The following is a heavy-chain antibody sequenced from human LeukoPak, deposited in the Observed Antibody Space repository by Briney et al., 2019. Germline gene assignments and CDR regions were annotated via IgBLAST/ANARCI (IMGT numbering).Heavy chain of an antibody. CDR2: IYYSGST. CDR1: GGSISSSSYY. D-gene: IGHD6-19*01. CDR3: AGQTSRYSSGWYAFDY. V-gene: IGHV4-39*01. J-gene: IGHJ4*02. Sequence: PSETLSLTCTVSGGSISSSSYYWGWIRQPPGKGLEWIGSIYYSGSTYYNPSLKSRVTISVDTSKNQFSLKLSSVTAADAAVYYCAGQTSRYSSGWYAFDYWGQGTLVTVSS.